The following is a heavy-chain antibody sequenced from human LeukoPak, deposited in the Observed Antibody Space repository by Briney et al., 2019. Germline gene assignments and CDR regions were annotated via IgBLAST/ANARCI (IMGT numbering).Heavy chain of an antibody. CDR2: IIPIFGTA. Sequence: SVKVSCKASGGTFSSYAISWVRQAPGQGLEWMGGIIPIFGTANYAQRFQGRVTITADESTSTAYMELSSLRSEDTAVYYCARDRSPNTAMAYFDYWGQGTLVTVSS. J-gene: IGHJ4*02. V-gene: IGHV1-69*13. CDR1: GGTFSSYA. CDR3: ARDRSPNTAMAYFDY. D-gene: IGHD5-18*01.